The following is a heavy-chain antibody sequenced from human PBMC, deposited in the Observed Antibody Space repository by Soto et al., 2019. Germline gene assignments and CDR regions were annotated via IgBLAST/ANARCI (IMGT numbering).Heavy chain of an antibody. CDR3: ANGGGVGVAGSAAFDM. CDR1: GYPVTAYY. D-gene: IGHD3-3*01. Sequence: QLHLVQSGAVVKKPGASVTVSCSASGYPVTAYYMHWVRQAPGRGLEWMGGINPATGAAKYTQTFQGRVTMTRDPSTSTVFMELIGLTSEDPAVFYCANGGGVGVAGSAAFDMWGQGTLVTVSS. CDR2: INPATGAA. V-gene: IGHV1-2*02. J-gene: IGHJ3*02.